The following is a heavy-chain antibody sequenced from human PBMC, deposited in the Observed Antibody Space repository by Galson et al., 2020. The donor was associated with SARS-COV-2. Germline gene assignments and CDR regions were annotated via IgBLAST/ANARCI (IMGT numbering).Heavy chain of an antibody. CDR1: GFTFTKYA. CDR2: ISFDGNNK. Sequence: GESLKISCAASGFTFTKYAIHWVRQAPGKGLEWVAVISFDGNNKVYADSVKGRFTLSRDNSKNTVYLQMNSLRPEDTAVYYCAGQWKALDYWGQGTLVTVSS. V-gene: IGHV3-30-3*02. D-gene: IGHD1-1*01. J-gene: IGHJ4*02. CDR3: AGQWKALDY.